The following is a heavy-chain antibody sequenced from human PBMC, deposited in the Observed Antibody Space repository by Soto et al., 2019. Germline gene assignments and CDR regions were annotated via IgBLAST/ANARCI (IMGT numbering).Heavy chain of an antibody. CDR3: ASSSTENNWFDP. CDR2: IYSTGST. D-gene: IGHD2-2*01. J-gene: IGHJ5*02. CDR1: NDSIRAYY. V-gene: IGHV4-4*07. Sequence: ASETLSLTCTVSNDSIRAYYWNWIRQPAGKGLEWIGRIYSTGSTYYNPSLKSRVTMSVDTSKNQFSLKLSSVTAADTAVYYCASSSTENNWFDPWGQGTLVTVSS.